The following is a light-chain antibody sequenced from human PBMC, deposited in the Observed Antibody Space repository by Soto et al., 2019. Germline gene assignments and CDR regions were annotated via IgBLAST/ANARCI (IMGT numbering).Light chain of an antibody. J-gene: IGKJ2*01. CDR1: QRISRW. Sequence: DIQMTQSPSALSASVGDRVTITCRASQRISRWLAWYQQKPGKAPKVLIYKASTLAGGVPSRFSGSGSGTEFTLTISTLQADYVATYYCEQHSGHYTFGQGTKLEI. CDR3: EQHSGHYT. CDR2: KAS. V-gene: IGKV1-5*03.